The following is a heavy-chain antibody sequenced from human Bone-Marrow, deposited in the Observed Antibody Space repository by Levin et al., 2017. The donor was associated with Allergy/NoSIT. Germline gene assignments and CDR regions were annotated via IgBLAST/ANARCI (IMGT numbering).Heavy chain of an antibody. CDR2: IIPIFGTA. CDR3: ARGPGGGKWRGGVGLAY. D-gene: IGHD3-16*01. J-gene: IGHJ4*02. V-gene: IGHV1-69*13. Sequence: GASVKVSCKASGGTFSSYAISWVRQAPGQGLEWMGGIIPIFGTANYAQKFQGRVTITADESTSTAYMELSSLRSEDTAVYYCARGPGGGKWRGGVGLAYWGQGTLVTVSS. CDR1: GGTFSSYA.